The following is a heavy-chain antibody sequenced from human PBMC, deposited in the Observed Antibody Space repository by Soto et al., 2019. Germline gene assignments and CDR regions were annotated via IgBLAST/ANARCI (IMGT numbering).Heavy chain of an antibody. CDR1: GYTFTSYD. V-gene: IGHV1-8*01. D-gene: IGHD3-3*01. CDR2: MDPNSGST. CDR3: ARERKFDFWRKGLDV. Sequence: QAQLVQSGAEVKKPGASVKVSCKASGYTFTSYDINWVRQAPGQGLEWLGWMDPNSGSTGYAQNFQSRVTMTGNISINTAHMELSSLRSEDTAVYYCARERKFDFWRKGLDVWGQGTTVTVSS. J-gene: IGHJ6*02.